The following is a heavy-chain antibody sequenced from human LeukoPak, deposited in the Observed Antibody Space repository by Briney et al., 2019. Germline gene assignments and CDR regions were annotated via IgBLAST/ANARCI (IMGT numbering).Heavy chain of an antibody. CDR2: INPNRDGT. CDR1: GYTFTDYY. D-gene: IGHD3-10*01. Sequence: ASVKVSCKASGYTFTDYYMHWVRQAPGQGLEWMGWINPNRDGTNYAQKFQGRVTMTSDTSTSTAYMELSRLTSDDTAVYYCAKNIWFGESSDAFDIWGQGTMVTVSS. CDR3: AKNIWFGESSDAFDI. J-gene: IGHJ3*02. V-gene: IGHV1-2*02.